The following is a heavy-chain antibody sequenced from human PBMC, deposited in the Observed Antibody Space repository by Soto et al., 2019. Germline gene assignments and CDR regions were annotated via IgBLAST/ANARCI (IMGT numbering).Heavy chain of an antibody. CDR1: GFTFGSYA. Sequence: GGSLRLSCAASGFTFGSYAMSWVRQAPGKGLEWVSSTSASGGTTYYADSVKGRFTISRDNSKNILYLEMNSLRAEDTAVYYCVKAKYSSSWCAVDYWGQGTLVTVSS. D-gene: IGHD6-13*01. J-gene: IGHJ4*02. CDR2: TSASGGTT. CDR3: VKAKYSSSWCAVDY. V-gene: IGHV3-23*01.